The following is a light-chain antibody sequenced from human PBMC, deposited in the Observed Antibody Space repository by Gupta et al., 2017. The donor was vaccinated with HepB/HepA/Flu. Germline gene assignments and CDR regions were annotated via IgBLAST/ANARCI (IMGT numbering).Light chain of an antibody. CDR1: QSVNTN. V-gene: IGKV3D-15*01. CDR3: QEYDNWPFT. J-gene: IGKJ4*01. Sequence: EIVMTQSPATLSVSSGESATLSCRASQSVNTNLAWFQQKPAQAPRLLIYDASARVTGIPDRFSGSGSGTEFTLSISGLQSEDFAVYYCQEYDNWPFTFGRGTKVEIK. CDR2: DAS.